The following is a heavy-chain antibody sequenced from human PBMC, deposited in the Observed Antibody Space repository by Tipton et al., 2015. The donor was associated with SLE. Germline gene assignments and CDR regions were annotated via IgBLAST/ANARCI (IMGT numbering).Heavy chain of an antibody. J-gene: IGHJ4*02. D-gene: IGHD6-13*01. V-gene: IGHV3-21*03. Sequence: SLRLSCAASGFTFRSYSMNWVRQAPGKGLEWVSSISSSSTYIYYADSVKGRFTISRDNAKNSLYLQMNSLRADDTAVYYCASAGIVATGTPFDYWGQGTLVTVPS. CDR2: ISSSSTYI. CDR3: ASAGIVATGTPFDY. CDR1: GFTFRSYS.